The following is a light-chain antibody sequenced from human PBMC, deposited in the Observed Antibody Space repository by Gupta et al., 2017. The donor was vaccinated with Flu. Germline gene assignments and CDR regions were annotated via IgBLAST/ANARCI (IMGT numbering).Light chain of an antibody. CDR2: AVT. CDR3: RSYGGSGSRGV. CDR1: SRDVGGYNY. J-gene: IGLJ3*02. V-gene: IGLV2-8*01. Sequence: VTISCTGTSRDVGGYNYVSWYQHHPGTAPKLIMYAVTERPSGVPARFSGSKSGNSASLTVSGLQAEDEADYFWRSYGGSGSRGVFGGGTKLTVL.